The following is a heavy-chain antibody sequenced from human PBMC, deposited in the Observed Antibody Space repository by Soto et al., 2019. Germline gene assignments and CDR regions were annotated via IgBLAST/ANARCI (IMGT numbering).Heavy chain of an antibody. D-gene: IGHD6-19*01. Sequence: EVQLVESGGGLVQPGGSLRLSCAASGFAFGSYWMHWVRQAPGKGLVWVARINSDGSDTSYANSVKGRITISRDNGKNTGSLEMNSRRDEDTAVYCCAREAVAATWYFHIWGRGTLVAVAA. J-gene: IGHJ2*01. CDR1: GFAFGSYW. CDR3: AREAVAATWYFHI. CDR2: INSDGSDT. V-gene: IGHV3-74*01.